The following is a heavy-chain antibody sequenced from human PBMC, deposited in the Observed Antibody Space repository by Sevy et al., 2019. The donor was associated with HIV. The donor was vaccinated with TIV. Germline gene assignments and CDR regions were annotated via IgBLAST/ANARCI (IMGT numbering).Heavy chain of an antibody. CDR3: AKSAIVAAGTPNYYYYYGMDV. D-gene: IGHD6-13*01. J-gene: IGHJ6*02. Sequence: GGSLRLSCAASGFTFDDYTMHWVRQAPGKGLEWVSLISWDGGSTYYADSVKGRFTISRDNSKNSLYLQMNSLRTEDTALYYCAKSAIVAAGTPNYYYYYGMDVWGQGTTVTVSS. CDR2: ISWDGGST. V-gene: IGHV3-43*01. CDR1: GFTFDDYT.